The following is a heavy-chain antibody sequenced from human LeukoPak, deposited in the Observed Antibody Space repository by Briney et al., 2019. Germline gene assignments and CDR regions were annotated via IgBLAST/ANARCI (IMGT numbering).Heavy chain of an antibody. CDR2: ISYDGSNK. CDR3: ARGGSSGYSRGIAVATSYYYYGMDV. D-gene: IGHD6-19*01. CDR1: GFTFSSYA. V-gene: IGHV3-30-3*01. J-gene: IGHJ6*02. Sequence: PGGSLRLSCAASGFTFSSYAMPWVRQAPGKGLEWVAVISYDGSNKYYADSVKGRFTISRDNSKNTLYLQMNSLRAEDTAVYYCARGGSSGYSRGIAVATSYYYYGMDVWGQGTTVTVSS.